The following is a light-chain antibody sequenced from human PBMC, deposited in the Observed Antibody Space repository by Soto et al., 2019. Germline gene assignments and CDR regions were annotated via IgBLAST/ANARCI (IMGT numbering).Light chain of an antibody. Sequence: QSALTQPASVSGSPGQSITISCTGTSSDVGGYDYVSWYQQLPGKAPKLLIYDVNNRPSGVSHRFSGSKSGNTASLTISGLQAEDEADYYCSSYTGSSTYVFGTVTKVTV. J-gene: IGLJ1*01. CDR2: DVN. CDR3: SSYTGSSTYV. CDR1: SSDVGGYDY. V-gene: IGLV2-14*01.